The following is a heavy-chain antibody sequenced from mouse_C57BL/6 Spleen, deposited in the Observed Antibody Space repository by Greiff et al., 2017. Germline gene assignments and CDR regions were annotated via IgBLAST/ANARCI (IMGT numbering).Heavy chain of an antibody. CDR1: GYTFTDYY. J-gene: IGHJ3*01. D-gene: IGHD2-3*01. V-gene: IGHV1-26*01. Sequence: VQLKQSGPELVKPGASVKISCKASGYTFTDYYMNWVKQSHGKSLEWIGDINPNYGTTSYNQKFKGKATLTVDQSSSTAYMQLNSLTSEDSAVYYCARSDDGYYRAWFAYWGQGTLVTVSA. CDR3: ARSDDGYYRAWFAY. CDR2: INPNYGTT.